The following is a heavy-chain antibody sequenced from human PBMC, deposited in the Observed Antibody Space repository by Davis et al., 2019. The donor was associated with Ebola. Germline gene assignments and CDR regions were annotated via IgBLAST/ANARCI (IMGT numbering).Heavy chain of an antibody. CDR1: GRSFSGNY. Sequence: MPSETLSLTCAVYGRSFSGNYWSWIRQPPGTGLEWIGEIHLSGGPAYNPSLTTRATISLDTSKNQFSLKLSSVTAADTAVYYCARGSPVVVVAAMLRGAPDYWGQGTLVTVSS. D-gene: IGHD2-15*01. CDR3: ARGSPVVVVAAMLRGAPDY. V-gene: IGHV4-34*01. J-gene: IGHJ4*02. CDR2: IHLSGGP.